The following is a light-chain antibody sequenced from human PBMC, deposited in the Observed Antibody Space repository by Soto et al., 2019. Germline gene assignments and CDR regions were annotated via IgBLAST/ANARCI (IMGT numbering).Light chain of an antibody. CDR3: SSYASNGDVF. J-gene: IGLJ2*01. Sequence: QSALTQPASVSGSPGQSITISFTGNSSDVGTYEYVSWYQHHPGKAPKLMIYDVSNRPSGVSDRFSGSKSGNTSSRTISGLQAEDEADYYCSSYASNGDVFFGGGTKLTVL. CDR1: SSDVGTYEY. CDR2: DVS. V-gene: IGLV2-14*03.